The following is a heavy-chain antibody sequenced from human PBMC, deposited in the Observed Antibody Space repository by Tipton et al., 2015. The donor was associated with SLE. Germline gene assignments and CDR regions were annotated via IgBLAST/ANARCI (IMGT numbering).Heavy chain of an antibody. V-gene: IGHV3-30*02. CDR1: GFIFRSYG. D-gene: IGHD2-15*01. CDR2: IRYDGSKT. Sequence: GSLRLSCAASGFIFRSYGMHWVRQSPVKGLEWVAFIRYDGSKTYYADSVRGRFTISRDNSKDTLYLQMKTLRPDDTALYFCARTRLLMDYYQYGMDVWGQGTTVTVSS. CDR3: ARTRLLMDYYQYGMDV. J-gene: IGHJ6*02.